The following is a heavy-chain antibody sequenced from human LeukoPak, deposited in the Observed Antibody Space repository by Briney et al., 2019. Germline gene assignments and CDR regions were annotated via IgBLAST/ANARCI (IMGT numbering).Heavy chain of an antibody. V-gene: IGHV4-31*03. J-gene: IGHJ6*02. CDR2: IYYSGST. CDR1: GGSISSGGYY. Sequence: TLSLTCTVSGGSISSGGYYWSWIRQHPGKGLEWIGYIYYSGSTYYNPSLKSRVTISVDTSNNQFSLKLSSVTAADTAVYYCARDSRDFWSGYQPDVWGQGTTVTVSS. CDR3: ARDSRDFWSGYQPDV. D-gene: IGHD3-3*01.